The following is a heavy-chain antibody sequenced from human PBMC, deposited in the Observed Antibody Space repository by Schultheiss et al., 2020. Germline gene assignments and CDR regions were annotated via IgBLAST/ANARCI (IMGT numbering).Heavy chain of an antibody. V-gene: IGHV3-33*08. CDR2: INGDGTEK. J-gene: IGHJ2*01. CDR3: AREGDRGYFDL. CDR1: GFTFSSYS. D-gene: IGHD3-16*01. Sequence: GESLKISCAASGFTFSSYSMNWVRQAPGKGLEWVASINGDGTEKYYADSVKGRFTISRDNSKNTLYLQMNSLRAEDTAVYYCAREGDRGYFDLWGRGTLVNVYS.